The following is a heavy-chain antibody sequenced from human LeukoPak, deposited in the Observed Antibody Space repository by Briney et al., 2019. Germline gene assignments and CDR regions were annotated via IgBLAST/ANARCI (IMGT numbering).Heavy chain of an antibody. J-gene: IGHJ4*02. D-gene: IGHD3-10*01. V-gene: IGHV3-7*01. CDR3: VLREVAKPY. CDR2: IKQDGSEK. CDR1: GFTFSTYW. Sequence: GGSLRLSCAASGFTFSTYWMHWVRQAPGKGLEWVANIKQDGSEKYYIDSVKGRFTISRDNAKNSLYLQMNSLRVEDTAMYYCVLREVAKPYWGQGTLVTVSS.